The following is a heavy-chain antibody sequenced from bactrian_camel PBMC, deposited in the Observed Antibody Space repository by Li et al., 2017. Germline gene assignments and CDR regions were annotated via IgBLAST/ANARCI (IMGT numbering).Heavy chain of an antibody. CDR1: GYTFNTY. D-gene: IGHD2*01. Sequence: EVQLVESGGGSSLAGGSVRLSCAASGYTFNTYSWFRQAPGKEREGVATIDSDGGTSYSAAVKGRFTISKDNAKNTLFLQMNSLTPEDTAMYYCTAGAGKYYLAAKAPDMDYRGQGTQVTVS. V-gene: IGHV3S67*01. CDR2: IDSDGGT. J-gene: IGHJ4*01.